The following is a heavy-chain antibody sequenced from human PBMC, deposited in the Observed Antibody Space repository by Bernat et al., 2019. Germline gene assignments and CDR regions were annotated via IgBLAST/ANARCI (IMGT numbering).Heavy chain of an antibody. CDR3: VIGFLEWLVP. D-gene: IGHD3-3*01. CDR1: GFTFSSYS. Sequence: EVQVVESGGGLVQPGGSLRLSCAASGFTFSSYSMNWVRQAPGKGLEWVSYISSTSSTIYYADSVKGRFTISRDNAKNSLFLQMNSLRDEDTAVYYCVIGFLEWLVPWGQGTLVTVSS. V-gene: IGHV3-48*02. J-gene: IGHJ5*02. CDR2: ISSTSSTI.